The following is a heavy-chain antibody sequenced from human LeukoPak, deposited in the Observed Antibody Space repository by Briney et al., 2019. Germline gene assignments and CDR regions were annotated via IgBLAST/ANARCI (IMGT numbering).Heavy chain of an antibody. V-gene: IGHV3-23*01. J-gene: IGHJ4*02. CDR3: AKDASRITMVRGVPWFDY. CDR1: GFTFSSYA. D-gene: IGHD3-10*01. CDR2: ISGSGGST. Sequence: GGSLRLSCAASGFTFSSYAMSWVRQAPGKGLEWVSAISGSGGSTYYADSVKGRFTISRDNSKNSLYLQMNSLRAEDTAVYYCAKDASRITMVRGVPWFDYWGQGTLVTVSS.